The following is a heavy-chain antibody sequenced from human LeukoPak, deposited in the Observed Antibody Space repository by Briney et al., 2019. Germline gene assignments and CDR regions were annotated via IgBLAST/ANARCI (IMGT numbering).Heavy chain of an antibody. V-gene: IGHV3-7*03. D-gene: IGHD3-10*01. CDR3: AKDIFGYGSGAFDY. Sequence: GGSLRLSCAASGFAFSSYWMSWVRQAPGKGLERVANIKQEGSEKYHVDSVKGRFTISRDNAKNSLYLQMNSLRTGDTALYYCAKDIFGYGSGAFDYWGQEPWSPSPQ. J-gene: IGHJ4*01. CDR2: IKQEGSEK. CDR1: GFAFSSYW.